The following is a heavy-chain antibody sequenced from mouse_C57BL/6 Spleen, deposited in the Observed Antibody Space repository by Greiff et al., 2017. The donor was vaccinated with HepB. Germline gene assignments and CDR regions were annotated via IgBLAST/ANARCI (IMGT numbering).Heavy chain of an antibody. V-gene: IGHV1-42*01. CDR3: ARQRRLHAIDY. CDR2: INPSTGGT. CDR1: GYSFTGYY. D-gene: IGHD3-2*02. J-gene: IGHJ4*01. Sequence: EVKLVESGPELVKPGASVKISCKASGYSFTGYYMNWVKQSPEKSLEWIGEINPSTGGTTYNQKFKAKATLTVDKSSSTAYMQLKSLTSEDSAVYYCARQRRLHAIDYWGEGTSVTVSS.